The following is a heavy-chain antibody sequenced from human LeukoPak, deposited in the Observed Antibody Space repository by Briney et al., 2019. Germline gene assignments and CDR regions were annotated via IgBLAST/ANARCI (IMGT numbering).Heavy chain of an antibody. CDR2: IYSGGGT. Sequence: GGSLRLSCAASGFTVSSNYMSWVRQAPGKGLDWVSVIYSGGGTYYADSVKGRFTISRDNSENTLYLQMNSLRAEDTAVYYCARGVGYYYDSSLKYSFDIWGQGTMVTVSS. V-gene: IGHV3-53*01. D-gene: IGHD3-22*01. CDR3: ARGVGYYYDSSLKYSFDI. J-gene: IGHJ3*02. CDR1: GFTVSSNY.